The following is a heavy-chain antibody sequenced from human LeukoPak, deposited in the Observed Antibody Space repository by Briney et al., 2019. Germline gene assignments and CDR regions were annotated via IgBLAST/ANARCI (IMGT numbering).Heavy chain of an antibody. V-gene: IGHV1-18*01. CDR3: AREAYGGNSGVDY. CDR2: ISAYNGNT. CDR1: GYTFTSYG. D-gene: IGHD4-23*01. J-gene: IGHJ4*02. Sequence: ASVKVSCKASGYTFTSYGISWVRQAPGQGLEWMGWISAYNGNTNYAQKLQGRVTMTTDTSTSPPYMELRSLRSDDTAVYYCAREAYGGNSGVDYWGQGTLVTVSS.